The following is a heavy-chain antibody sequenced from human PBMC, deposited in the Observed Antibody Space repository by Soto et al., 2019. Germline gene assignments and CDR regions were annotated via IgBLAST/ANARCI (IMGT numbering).Heavy chain of an antibody. Sequence: SETLSLTCTVSGGSISSYYWSWIRQPPGKGLEWIGYIYYSGSTNYNPSLKSRVTISVDTSKNQFSLKLSSVTAADTAVYYCASTIFGVEDYYYYMDVWGKGTTVTVAS. V-gene: IGHV4-59*01. D-gene: IGHD3-3*01. CDR1: GGSISSYY. CDR2: IYYSGST. J-gene: IGHJ6*03. CDR3: ASTIFGVEDYYYYMDV.